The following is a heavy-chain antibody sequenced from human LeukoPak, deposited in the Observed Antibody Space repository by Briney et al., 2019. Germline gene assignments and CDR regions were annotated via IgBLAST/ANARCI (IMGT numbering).Heavy chain of an antibody. D-gene: IGHD1-14*01. CDR3: ATETNGRHYDY. CDR1: GLTFSTSG. CDR2: IGPTGSDR. Sequence: PGGSLSLSCTASGLTFSTSGFNWLRQAPGKGLEWVASIGPTGSDRYHAYSIKGRFTVSRDNANNSLYLQMNSLRAEDTAVYYCATETNGRHYDYWGQGTLLTVSP. V-gene: IGHV3-21*06. J-gene: IGHJ4*02.